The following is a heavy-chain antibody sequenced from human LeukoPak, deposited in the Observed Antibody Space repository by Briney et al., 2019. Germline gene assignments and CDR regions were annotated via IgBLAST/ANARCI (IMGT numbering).Heavy chain of an antibody. J-gene: IGHJ4*02. Sequence: SVKVSCKASGYTFMSYDINWVRQAPGQGLEWMGGIIPIFGTANYAQKFQGRVTITADESTSTAYMELSSLRSEDTAVYYCARGRSPYNYGDYGGFDYWGQGTLVTVSS. V-gene: IGHV1-69*13. D-gene: IGHD4-17*01. CDR1: GYTFMSYD. CDR3: ARGRSPYNYGDYGGFDY. CDR2: IIPIFGTA.